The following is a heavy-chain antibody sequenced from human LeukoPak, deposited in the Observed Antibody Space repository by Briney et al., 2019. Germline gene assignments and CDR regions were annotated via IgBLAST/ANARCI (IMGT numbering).Heavy chain of an antibody. Sequence: SVKVSCKASGGTFSSYAISWVRQAPGQGLEWMGGIIPIFGTANYAPKFQGRVTITADEPTSTAYMELSSLRPEDTAVYYCAREAEGATNPSQFDYWGQGTLVTVSS. V-gene: IGHV1-69*01. D-gene: IGHD1-26*01. CDR2: IIPIFGTA. J-gene: IGHJ4*02. CDR3: AREAEGATNPSQFDY. CDR1: GGTFSSYA.